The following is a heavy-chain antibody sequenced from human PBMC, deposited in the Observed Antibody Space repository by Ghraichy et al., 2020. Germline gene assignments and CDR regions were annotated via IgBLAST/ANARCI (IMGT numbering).Heavy chain of an antibody. CDR3: ARRWEAATD. Sequence: QTLSLTCTTSGFTFGDHAINWVRQAPGKGLEWVGFSRSKGYGGTPEYAASVKGRFTLSRDDSKGIAYLQMNSLKTEDTAVYYCARRWEAATDWGQGTLVTVSS. J-gene: IGHJ4*02. CDR1: GFTFGDHA. D-gene: IGHD6-13*01. CDR2: SRSKGYGGTP. V-gene: IGHV3-49*04.